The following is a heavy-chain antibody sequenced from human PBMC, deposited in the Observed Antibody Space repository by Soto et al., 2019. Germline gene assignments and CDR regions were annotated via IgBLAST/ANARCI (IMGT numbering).Heavy chain of an antibody. CDR1: GFTFSSYW. Sequence: GGSLGLACAASGFTFSSYWMHGVRQAPGKGLVWVSRMNEDGVTTDYADSVKGRFTISRDNAKNTLYLQMNSLRVEDTAVYYCASDLSGRADVWGQGTTVTSP. CDR2: MNEDGVTT. D-gene: IGHD3-10*01. CDR3: ASDLSGRADV. J-gene: IGHJ6*02. V-gene: IGHV3-74*01.